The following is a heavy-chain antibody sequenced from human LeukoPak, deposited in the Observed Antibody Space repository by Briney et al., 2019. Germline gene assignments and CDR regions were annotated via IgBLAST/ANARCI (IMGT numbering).Heavy chain of an antibody. CDR3: ARVVTSSSWYGFDY. D-gene: IGHD6-13*01. J-gene: IGHJ4*02. CDR1: GYSFTSYG. CDR2: INAGNGNT. V-gene: IGHV1-3*01. Sequence: PGASVKVSCKASGYSFTSYGITWVRQAPGQGLEWMGWINAGNGNTKYSQKFQGRVTITRDTSASTAYMELSSLRSEDTAVYYCARVVTSSSWYGFDYWGQGTLVTVSS.